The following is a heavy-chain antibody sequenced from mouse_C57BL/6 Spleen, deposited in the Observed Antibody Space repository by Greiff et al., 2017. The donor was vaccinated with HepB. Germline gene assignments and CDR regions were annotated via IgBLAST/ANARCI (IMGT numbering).Heavy chain of an antibody. CDR3: ARPYCYGSSYGYFDV. V-gene: IGHV1-52*01. CDR1: GYTFTSYW. D-gene: IGHD1-1*01. CDR2: IDPSDSET. J-gene: IGHJ1*03. Sequence: VQLQQPGAELVRPGSSVKLSCKASGYTFTSYWMHWVKQRPIQGLEWIGNIDPSDSETHYNQKFEDKATLTVDKSSSTAYMQLSSLTSEDSAVYYCARPYCYGSSYGYFDVWGTGTTVTVSS.